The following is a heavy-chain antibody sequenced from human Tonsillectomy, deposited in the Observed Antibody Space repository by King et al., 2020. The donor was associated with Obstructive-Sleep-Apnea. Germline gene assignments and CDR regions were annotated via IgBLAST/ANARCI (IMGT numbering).Heavy chain of an antibody. V-gene: IGHV3-9*01. CDR3: AKDRYLVAAYYFDY. CDR2: ISWNGATI. D-gene: IGHD2-15*01. Sequence: VQLVESGGGLVQPGRSLRLSCAASGFTLDDYAMHWVRHAPGKGLEWVSGISWNGATIDYADSVKGRFTISRDNAKNSLYLQMNSLRAEDTALYYCAKDRYLVAAYYFDYWGQGTLVTVSS. J-gene: IGHJ4*02. CDR1: GFTLDDYA.